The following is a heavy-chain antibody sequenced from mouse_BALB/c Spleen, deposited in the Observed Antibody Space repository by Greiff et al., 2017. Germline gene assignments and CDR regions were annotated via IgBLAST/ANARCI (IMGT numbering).Heavy chain of an antibody. CDR1: GYTFTSYW. CDR2: INPSTGYT. D-gene: IGHD2-3*01. V-gene: IGHV1-7*01. J-gene: IGHJ4*01. Sequence: QVQLQQSGAELAKPGASVKMSCKASGYTFTSYWMHWVKQRPGQGLEWIGYINPSTGYTEYNQKFKDKATLTADKSSSTAYMQLSSLTSEDSAVYYCTFHDGYYPYAMDYWGQGTSVTVSS. CDR3: TFHDGYYPYAMDY.